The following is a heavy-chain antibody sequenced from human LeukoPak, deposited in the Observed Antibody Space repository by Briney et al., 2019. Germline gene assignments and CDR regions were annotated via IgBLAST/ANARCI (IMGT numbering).Heavy chain of an antibody. D-gene: IGHD1-26*01. V-gene: IGHV3-23*01. J-gene: IGHJ4*02. Sequence: GGSLRLSCAASGFTFSSYAMSWVRQAPGKGLEWVSAISGSGGSTYYADSVKGRFTISRDNAKNTLYLQMNSLRAEDTAVYYCARGGGGSYGGDLDYWGQGTLVTVSS. CDR3: ARGGGGSYGGDLDY. CDR2: ISGSGGST. CDR1: GFTFSSYA.